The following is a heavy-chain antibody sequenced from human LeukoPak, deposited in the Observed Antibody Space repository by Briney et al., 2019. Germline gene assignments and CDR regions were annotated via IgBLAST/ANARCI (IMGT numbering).Heavy chain of an antibody. Sequence: ASVKVSCKASGYTFTGYYMHWVRQAPGQGLEWMGWINPNSGGTNYAQKFQGRVTMTRDTSISTAYMELSRLRSDDTAVYYCARSSGEKRAYFDYWGQGTLVTVSS. CDR1: GYTFTGYY. D-gene: IGHD5-12*01. V-gene: IGHV1-2*02. CDR2: INPNSGGT. J-gene: IGHJ4*02. CDR3: ARSSGEKRAYFDY.